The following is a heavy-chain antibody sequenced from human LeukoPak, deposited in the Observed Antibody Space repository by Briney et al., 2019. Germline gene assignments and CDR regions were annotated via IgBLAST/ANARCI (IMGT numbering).Heavy chain of an antibody. CDR2: IYYSGST. Sequence: SETLSLTCTVSGGSISSYYWSWIRQPPGKGLEWIGYIYYSGSTNYNPSLKSQVTISVDTSKNQFSLKLSSVTAADTAVYYCARSREDYGDYYFDYWGQGTLVTVSS. V-gene: IGHV4-59*01. D-gene: IGHD4-17*01. CDR1: GGSISSYY. CDR3: ARSREDYGDYYFDY. J-gene: IGHJ4*02.